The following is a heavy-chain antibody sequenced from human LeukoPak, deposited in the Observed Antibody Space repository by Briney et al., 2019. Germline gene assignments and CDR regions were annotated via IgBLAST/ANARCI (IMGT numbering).Heavy chain of an antibody. CDR2: INPNSGGT. D-gene: IGHD6-19*01. V-gene: IGHV1-2*02. J-gene: IGHJ5*02. CDR3: ARDGEQWLLSYNWFDP. CDR1: GYTFTGYF. Sequence: ASVKVSCKAPGYTFTGYFMHWVRQAPGQGLEWMGWINPNSGGTDYAQKFKGRVTMTRGTSISTAYMELSRLRSDDAAVYYCARDGEQWLLSYNWFDPWGQGTLVTVSS.